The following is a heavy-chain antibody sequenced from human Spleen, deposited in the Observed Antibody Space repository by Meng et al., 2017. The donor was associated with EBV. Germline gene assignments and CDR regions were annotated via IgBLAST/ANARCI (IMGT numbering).Heavy chain of an antibody. J-gene: IGHJ4*02. D-gene: IGHD3-10*01. CDR3: AKGPGSGDYFDY. CDR2: ISDGGGST. V-gene: IGHV3-23*01. CDR1: GGSISSSN. Sequence: QLQEPGPGRVKPSGTLSLTGAVSGGSISSSNWWSWVRQAPGKGLEWVSSISDGGGSTYYADSVMGRFTISRNNFESTVYLQMNGLRAEDTAVYYCAKGPGSGDYFDYWGQGTLVTVSS.